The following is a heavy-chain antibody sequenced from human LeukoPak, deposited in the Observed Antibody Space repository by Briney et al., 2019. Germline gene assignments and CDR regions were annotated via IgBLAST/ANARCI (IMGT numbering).Heavy chain of an antibody. V-gene: IGHV3-30*18. J-gene: IGHJ2*01. D-gene: IGHD6-19*01. CDR3: AKDGGGYSSGWFRIDWYFDL. CDR2: ISYDGSKE. Sequence: PGGSLRLSCAASGFTFSSYGMHWVRQTPGKGLEWVAVISYDGSKEYYGGSVKGRFTISRDNSKNTLYLQMNSVRDDDTAMYYCAKDGGGYSSGWFRIDWYFDLWGRGTLVTVSS. CDR1: GFTFSSYG.